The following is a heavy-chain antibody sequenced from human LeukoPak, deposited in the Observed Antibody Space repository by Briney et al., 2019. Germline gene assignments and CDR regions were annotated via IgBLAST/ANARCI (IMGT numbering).Heavy chain of an antibody. CDR2: ISSGSSYI. D-gene: IGHD6-19*01. CDR1: GFTFSSYI. Sequence: GGSLRLSCAASGFTFSSYIMNWVRQAPGKGLEWVSYISSGSSYIHYADSVKGRFTISRDNAENSLYLQVNSLRAEDTAVYYCARDIVAGTATFDYWGQGTLVTVSS. CDR3: ARDIVAGTATFDY. J-gene: IGHJ4*02. V-gene: IGHV3-21*01.